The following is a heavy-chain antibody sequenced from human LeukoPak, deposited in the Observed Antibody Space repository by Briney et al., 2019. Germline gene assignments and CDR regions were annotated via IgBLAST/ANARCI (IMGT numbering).Heavy chain of an antibody. D-gene: IGHD2-15*01. CDR3: AKDRGGSSQLGDAFDV. CDR2: ISYTSETK. CDR1: GFPFEEYA. Sequence: GGSLRLSCAASGFPFEEYAMHWIRQAPGKGLEWVSGISYTSETKGYVDSVKGRFTISRDNSKNSLYLQMNSLRAEDTALYYCAKDRGGSSQLGDAFDVWGHGTMVTVSS. V-gene: IGHV3-9*01. J-gene: IGHJ3*01.